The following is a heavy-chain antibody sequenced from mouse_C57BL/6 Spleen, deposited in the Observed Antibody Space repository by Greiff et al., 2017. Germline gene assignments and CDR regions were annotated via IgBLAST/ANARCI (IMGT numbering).Heavy chain of an antibody. J-gene: IGHJ3*01. V-gene: IGHV1-9*01. CDR2: ILPGSGST. CDR1: GYTFTGYW. CDR3: ARRYYGSSYVGFAY. D-gene: IGHD1-1*01. Sequence: QVQLQQSGAELMKPGASVKLSCKATGYTFTGYWIEWVKQRPGHGLEWIGEILPGSGSTNYNEKFKGKATFTADTSSNTAYMQLSSLTTEDSAIYYCARRYYGSSYVGFAYWGQGTLGTVSA.